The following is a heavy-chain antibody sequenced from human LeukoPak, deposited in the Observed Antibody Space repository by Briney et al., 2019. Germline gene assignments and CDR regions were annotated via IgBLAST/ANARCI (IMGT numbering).Heavy chain of an antibody. CDR1: GYSFTSYW. D-gene: IGHD3-22*01. J-gene: IGHJ4*02. V-gene: IGHV5-51*01. CDR2: IYPGDSDT. Sequence: GESLKISCKGSGYSFTSYWIGWVRQMPGKGLEWMGIIYPGDSDTRYSPSFQGQVTISADKSISTAYLQWSSLKASDTAMYYCARGNIDYYDSSGHGFWGQGTLVTVSS. CDR3: ARGNIDYYDSSGHGF.